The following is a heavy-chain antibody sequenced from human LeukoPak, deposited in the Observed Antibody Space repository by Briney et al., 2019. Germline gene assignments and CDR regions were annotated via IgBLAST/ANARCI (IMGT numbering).Heavy chain of an antibody. CDR2: INHSGST. CDR3: ARGPEARYYDFWSGDFDY. V-gene: IGHV4-34*01. J-gene: IGHJ4*02. D-gene: IGHD3-3*01. CDR1: GGSFSGYY. Sequence: PSETLSLTCAVYGGSFSGYYWSWIRQPPGKGLEWIGEINHSGSTNYNPSLKSRVTISVDTSKNQFSLKLSSVTAADTAVYYCARGPEARYYDFWSGDFDYWGQGTLVTVSS.